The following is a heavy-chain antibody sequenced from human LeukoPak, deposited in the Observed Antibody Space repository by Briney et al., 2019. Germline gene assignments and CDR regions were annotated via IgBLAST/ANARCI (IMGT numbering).Heavy chain of an antibody. V-gene: IGHV1-8*02. CDR2: MNLNSGST. Sequence: ASVKVSCKASGYTFTSYGIYWVRQATGQGLEWMGWMNLNSGSTGYSQKFPGSVTMTRNTSISTAYMELSSLRSEDTAVYYCARGGRGYCSGGSCYSGEFDYWVQGAMVTVSS. CDR3: ARGGRGYCSGGSCYSGEFDY. CDR1: GYTFTSYG. D-gene: IGHD2-15*01. J-gene: IGHJ4*02.